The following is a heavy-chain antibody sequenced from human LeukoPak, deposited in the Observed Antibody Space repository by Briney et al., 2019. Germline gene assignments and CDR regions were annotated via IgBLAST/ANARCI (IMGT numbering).Heavy chain of an antibody. J-gene: IGHJ6*03. V-gene: IGHV3-23*01. CDR2: ISDSGDTT. D-gene: IGHD1-1*01. CDR1: RFTFSNYA. CDR3: AKDPDSFNDGWNFYYMDV. Sequence: AGGSLRLSCSAPRFTFSNYAMSSVPQAPGKGLERVSAISDSGDTTHYTNYVKGRFTISRDNSKDTLYLKMNSLRAEDTAVYFCAKDPDSFNDGWNFYYMDVWGNGTTVTVSS.